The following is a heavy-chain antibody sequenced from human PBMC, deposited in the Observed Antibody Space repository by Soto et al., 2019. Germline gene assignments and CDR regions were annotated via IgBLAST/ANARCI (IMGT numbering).Heavy chain of an antibody. J-gene: IGHJ6*02. Sequence: PGGSLRLSCAASGFTFSSYGMHWVRQAPGKGLEWVAVISYDGSNKYYADSVKGRFTISRDNSKNTLYLQMNSLRAEDTAVYYCAKDPASVYDFGAYYYVMDVWGQGTTVTVSS. V-gene: IGHV3-30*18. CDR2: ISYDGSNK. D-gene: IGHD5-12*01. CDR1: GFTFSSYG. CDR3: AKDPASVYDFGAYYYVMDV.